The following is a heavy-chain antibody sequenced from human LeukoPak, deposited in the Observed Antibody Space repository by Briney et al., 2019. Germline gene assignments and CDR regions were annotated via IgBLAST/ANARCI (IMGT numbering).Heavy chain of an antibody. D-gene: IGHD3-10*01. CDR1: GFTFSSYS. CDR3: ARGLYGSGTKRSYGMDV. Sequence: GGSLRLSCAASGFTFSSYSMNWVRQAPGKGLEWVSSISSSSSYIYYADSVKGRFTISRDNAKNSLHLQMNSLRAEDTAVYYCARGLYGSGTKRSYGMDVWGKGTTVTVSS. V-gene: IGHV3-21*01. J-gene: IGHJ6*04. CDR2: ISSSSSYI.